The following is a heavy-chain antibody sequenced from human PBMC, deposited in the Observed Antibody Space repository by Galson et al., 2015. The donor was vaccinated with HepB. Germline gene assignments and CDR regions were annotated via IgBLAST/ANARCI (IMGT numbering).Heavy chain of an antibody. J-gene: IGHJ6*02. CDR3: AKGDYGDSTTSYYYYGMDV. CDR2: ISGSGGST. CDR1: GFTFSSYA. Sequence: SLRLSCAASGFTFSSYAMSWVRQAPGKGLEWVSAISGSGGSTYYADSVKGRFTISRDNSKNTLYLQMNSLRAEDTAVYYCAKGDYGDSTTSYYYYGMDVWGQGTTVTVSS. D-gene: IGHD4-17*01. V-gene: IGHV3-23*01.